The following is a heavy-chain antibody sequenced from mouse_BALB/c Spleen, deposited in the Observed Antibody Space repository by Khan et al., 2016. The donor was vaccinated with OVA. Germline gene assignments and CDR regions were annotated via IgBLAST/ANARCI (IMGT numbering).Heavy chain of an antibody. CDR2: ISYSGGT. J-gene: IGHJ2*01. CDR3: ARGNDYGYYFDY. CDR1: GYSITSGYA. V-gene: IGHV3-2*02. Sequence: EVKLEVSRPGLVKPSQSLSLTCTVTGYSITSGYAWNWIRQFPGNKLERMGYISYSGGTSYNPSLKSRISITRDTSKNQFFLQFNSVTTEATTTYYGARGNDYGYYFDYWGQGTTLTVSS. D-gene: IGHD1-1*01.